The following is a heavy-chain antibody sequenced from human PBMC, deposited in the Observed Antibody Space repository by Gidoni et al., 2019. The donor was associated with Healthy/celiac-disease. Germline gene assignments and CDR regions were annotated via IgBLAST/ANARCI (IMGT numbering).Heavy chain of an antibody. CDR1: GFTFSNAW. D-gene: IGHD4-17*01. CDR2: IKSKTDGGTT. J-gene: IGHJ4*02. CDR3: TTDQATVITTDFDY. Sequence: VQLVESGGCLVKPGGSLSLSCAASGFTFSNAWMSWGRQAPGKVMEWVGRIKSKTDGGTTDYAAPVKGRVTISRDESKNTLYLQMNSVKTEDTAVYYCTTDQATVITTDFDYWGQGTLVTVSS. V-gene: IGHV3-15*01.